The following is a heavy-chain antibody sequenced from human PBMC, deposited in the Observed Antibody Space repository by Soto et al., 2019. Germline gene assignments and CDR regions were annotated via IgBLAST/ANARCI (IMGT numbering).Heavy chain of an antibody. CDR2: SSPYNGNT. CDR3: ARGRITDLGTFDY. CDR1: GYAFINYD. J-gene: IGHJ4*02. V-gene: IGHV1-18*01. D-gene: IGHD1-20*01. Sequence: ASVKVSCKASGYAFINYDISWLRQAPGQGLEWMGWSSPYNGNTNYAHTFQGRVTMTADTSASSGYMELRSPRSDDTAVYFCARGRITDLGTFDYWGQGTLVTVSS.